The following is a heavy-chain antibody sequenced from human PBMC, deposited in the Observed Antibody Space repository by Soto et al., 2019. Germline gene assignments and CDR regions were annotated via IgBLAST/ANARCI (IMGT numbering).Heavy chain of an antibody. Sequence: GGSLRLSCAASGFTFSSYSMNWVRQAPGKGLEWVSSISSSSSYIYYADSVKGRFTISRDNAKNSLYLQMNSLRAEDTAVYYCARKPPPTDYDYIWGSYLYWGQGTLVTVSS. J-gene: IGHJ4*02. CDR3: ARKPPPTDYDYIWGSYLY. D-gene: IGHD3-16*01. CDR2: ISSSSSYI. V-gene: IGHV3-21*01. CDR1: GFTFSSYS.